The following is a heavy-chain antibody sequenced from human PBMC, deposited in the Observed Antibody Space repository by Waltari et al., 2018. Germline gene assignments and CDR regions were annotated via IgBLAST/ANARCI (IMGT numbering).Heavy chain of an antibody. D-gene: IGHD5-12*01. CDR1: GLTFSSYA. V-gene: IGHV3-23*04. CDR2: ISGSGGST. Sequence: EVQLVESGGGLVQPGGSLRLSCAASGLTFSSYAMRWVRQAPGKGLEWVSAISGSGGSTYYADSVKGRFTISRDNSKNTLYLQMNSLRAEDTAVYYCAKGGFDGYPNVNPFDPWGQGTLVTVSS. CDR3: AKGGFDGYPNVNPFDP. J-gene: IGHJ5*02.